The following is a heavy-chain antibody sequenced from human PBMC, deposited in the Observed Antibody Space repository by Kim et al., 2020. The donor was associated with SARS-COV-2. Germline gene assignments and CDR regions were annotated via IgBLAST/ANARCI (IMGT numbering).Heavy chain of an antibody. CDR2: ISSSSTTI. CDR1: GFTFGSYE. J-gene: IGHJ4*02. Sequence: GSLRLSCTASGFTFGSYEMNWVRQVPGKGLEWISYISSSSTTILYADSVKGRFTILIDNAKNSLYLQMSSLRVEDTAIYYCLRSTVLNSQRFHFDFCGQ. CDR3: LRSTVLNSQRFHFDF. V-gene: IGHV3-48*03. D-gene: IGHD4-17*01.